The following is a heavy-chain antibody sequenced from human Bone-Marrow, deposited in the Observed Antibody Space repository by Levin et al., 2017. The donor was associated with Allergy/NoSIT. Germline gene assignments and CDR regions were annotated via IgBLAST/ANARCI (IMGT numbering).Heavy chain of an antibody. CDR1: GYTFTTHD. V-gene: IGHV1-8*01. CDR3: ARWGLGPANDLYYYSMDV. CDR2: MNPDSGNT. Sequence: GESLKISCKTSGYTFTTHDLNWVRQASGQGLEWMGWMNPDSGNTGYAPNFQGRVTMTRDTSVSTAYMELSRLTYEDTAVYYCARWGLGPANDLYYYSMDVWGQGTTVTVSS. J-gene: IGHJ6*02. D-gene: IGHD3-16*01.